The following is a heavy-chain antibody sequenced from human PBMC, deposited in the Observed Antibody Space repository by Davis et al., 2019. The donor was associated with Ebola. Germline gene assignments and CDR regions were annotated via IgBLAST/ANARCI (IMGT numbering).Heavy chain of an antibody. CDR2: IKSKANSYAT. Sequence: GESLKISCAASGFTFSNAWMNWVRQAPGKGLEWVGRIKSKANSYATAYAASVKGRFTISRDDSKNTAYLQMNSLKTEDAAVYYCTRTSGSSYYYGMDVWGQGTTVTVSS. CDR3: TRTSGSSYYYGMDV. J-gene: IGHJ6*02. CDR1: GFTFSNAW. D-gene: IGHD3-22*01. V-gene: IGHV3-73*01.